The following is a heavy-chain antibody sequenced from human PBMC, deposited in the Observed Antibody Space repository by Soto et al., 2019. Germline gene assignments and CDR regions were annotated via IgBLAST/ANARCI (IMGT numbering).Heavy chain of an antibody. CDR3: ARFVDEYYFDY. CDR2: IGTAGDT. J-gene: IGHJ4*02. Sequence: GGSLRLSCAASGFTFSSYDMHWVRQATGKGLEWVSAIGTAGDTYYPGSVKGRFTISRENAKNSLYLQMNSLRAEDTAVYYCARFVDEYYFDYWGQGTLVTVSS. D-gene: IGHD3-10*01. V-gene: IGHV3-13*01. CDR1: GFTFSSYD.